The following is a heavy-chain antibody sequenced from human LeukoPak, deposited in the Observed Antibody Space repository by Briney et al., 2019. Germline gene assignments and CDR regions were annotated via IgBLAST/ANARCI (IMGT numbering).Heavy chain of an antibody. CDR3: ACATDIASAGTDY. CDR1: GYSFSSYW. CDR2: IYPGDSDT. V-gene: IGHV5-51*01. J-gene: IGHJ4*02. D-gene: IGHD6-13*01. Sequence: GESLKISRKGSGYSFSSYWIGWVRQMPGKGLEWMGIIYPGDSDTRYSPSFQGQVTISADKSISTAYLQWNNLKASDTALYYCACATDIASAGTDYWGQGTLVTVSS.